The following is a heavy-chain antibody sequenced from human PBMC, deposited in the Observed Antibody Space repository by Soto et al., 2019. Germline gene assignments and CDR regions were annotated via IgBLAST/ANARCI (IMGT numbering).Heavy chain of an antibody. J-gene: IGHJ6*02. Sequence: GGSLRLSCTASGFTFGDYAMSWFRQAPGKGLEWVGFIRSKAYGGTTEYAASVKGRFTISRDDSKSIAYLQMDSLKTEDTAVYYCTREVSIAARPGDYYYYGMDVWGQGTTVTVSS. V-gene: IGHV3-49*03. D-gene: IGHD6-6*01. CDR3: TREVSIAARPGDYYYYGMDV. CDR1: GFTFGDYA. CDR2: IRSKAYGGTT.